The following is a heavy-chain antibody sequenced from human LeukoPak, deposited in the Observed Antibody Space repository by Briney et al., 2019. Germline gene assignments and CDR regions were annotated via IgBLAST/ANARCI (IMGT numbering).Heavy chain of an antibody. D-gene: IGHD1-1*01. V-gene: IGHV3-30*18. Sequence: PGRSLRLSCAASGFTFSSYGMHWVRQAPGKGLEWVAVISYDGSNKYYADSVKGRFTISRDNSKNTLYLQMNSLRAEDTAVYYCAKAGSDDLDYWGRGTLVTVSS. J-gene: IGHJ4*02. CDR1: GFTFSSYG. CDR3: AKAGSDDLDY. CDR2: ISYDGSNK.